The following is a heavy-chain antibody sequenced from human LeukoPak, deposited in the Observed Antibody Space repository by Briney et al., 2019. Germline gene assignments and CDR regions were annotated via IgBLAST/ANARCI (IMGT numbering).Heavy chain of an antibody. V-gene: IGHV3-53*01. J-gene: IGHJ3*02. D-gene: IGHD2-2*01. CDR2: IYSGGST. CDR3: ARDPRCSSTSCYSVGAFDI. Sequence: GGSLRLSCAASGFTVSSNYMSWVRQAPGKGLEWVSVIYSGGSTYYADSVKGRFTFSRDNSKNTLYLQMNSLRAEDTAVYYCARDPRCSSTSCYSVGAFDIWGQGTMITVSS. CDR1: GFTVSSNY.